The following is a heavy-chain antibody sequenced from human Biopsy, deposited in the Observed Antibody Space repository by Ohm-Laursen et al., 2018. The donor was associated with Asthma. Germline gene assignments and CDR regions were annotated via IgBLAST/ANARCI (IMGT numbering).Heavy chain of an antibody. D-gene: IGHD3-22*01. CDR3: ARMISYYHEMRAPFFDY. J-gene: IGHJ4*02. CDR1: GYTVTRYA. Sequence: GASVKVSCKVSGYTVTRYAINWVRQAPGQGLEWMGWINTNTGNPTYAQGFTGRFVFSLDTSVNTAHLQIGSLKAEDTAVYYCARMISYYHEMRAPFFDYWGQGTLVTVSS. CDR2: INTNTGNP. V-gene: IGHV7-4-1*01.